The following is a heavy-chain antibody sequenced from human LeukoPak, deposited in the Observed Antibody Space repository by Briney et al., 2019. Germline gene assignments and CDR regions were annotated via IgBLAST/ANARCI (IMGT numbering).Heavy chain of an antibody. D-gene: IGHD3-22*01. CDR1: ASTFSGYG. Sequence: GGSLRLSCAASASTFSGYGIHWVRQAPGKGLEWVAFIRYDGGNEYFADSVKGRFTISRDNSKNTLYLRMSSLRAADTAVYYCASNSSDRTGFDYWGQGTLVTVSS. J-gene: IGHJ4*02. V-gene: IGHV3-30*02. CDR3: ASNSSDRTGFDY. CDR2: IRYDGGNE.